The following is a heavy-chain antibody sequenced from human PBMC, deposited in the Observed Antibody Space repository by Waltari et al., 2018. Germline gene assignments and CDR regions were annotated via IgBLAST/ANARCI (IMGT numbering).Heavy chain of an antibody. CDR2: VDPEDGET. Sequence: EVQLVQSGAEVKKPGATVKISCKASGYTFTDYYMHWVQQAPGKGLEWMGRVDPEDGETIYAEKFQGRVTITADESTSTAYMELSSLRSEDTAVYYCARLKTTVSAYGMDVWGQGTTVTVSS. CDR3: ARLKTTVSAYGMDV. J-gene: IGHJ6*02. D-gene: IGHD4-17*01. V-gene: IGHV1-69-2*01. CDR1: GYTFTDYY.